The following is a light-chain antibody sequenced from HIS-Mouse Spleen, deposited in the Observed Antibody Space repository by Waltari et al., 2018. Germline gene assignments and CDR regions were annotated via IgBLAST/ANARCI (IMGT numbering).Light chain of an antibody. CDR2: DVS. J-gene: IGLJ1*01. V-gene: IGLV2-11*01. CDR3: CSYAGSYTYV. CDR1: SSDVGGYNY. Sequence: QSALTQPRSVSGSPGQSVTISCTGTSSDVGGYNYVSWYQQHPGNAPKLMIYDVSKRPPGVPDRFPGSKSGNTASLTISGLQAEDEADYYCCSYAGSYTYVFGTGTKVTVL.